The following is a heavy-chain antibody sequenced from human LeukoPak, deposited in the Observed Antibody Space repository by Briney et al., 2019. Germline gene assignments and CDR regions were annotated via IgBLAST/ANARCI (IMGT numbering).Heavy chain of an antibody. CDR3: AELGITMIGGV. CDR2: ISHSAYTT. CDR1: GFIFSSYA. J-gene: IGHJ6*04. D-gene: IGHD3-10*02. V-gene: IGHV3-23*01. Sequence: GGSLRLSCAASGFIFSSYAMSWVRQAPGKGLEWVSAISHSAYTTYYADSVKGRFTISRDNAKNSLYLQMNSLRAEDTAVYYCAELGITMIGGVWGKGTTVTISS.